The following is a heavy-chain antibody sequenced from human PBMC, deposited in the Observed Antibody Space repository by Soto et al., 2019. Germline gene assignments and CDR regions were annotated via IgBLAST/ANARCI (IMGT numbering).Heavy chain of an antibody. CDR2: INHSGST. J-gene: IGHJ6*01. CDR3: ALIPVRFSEFDSSFGV. CDR1: GGYLSVYY. Sequence: QVQLQQWGAGLLKPSETLSLTCGVYGGYLSVYYWSWIRQSPGKGLEWIEEINHSGSTNYNPSFKSRVTISVDTSNTQFSVKLTSVTSADTAGYDCALIPVRFSEFDSSFGVWGGRTAVTGSA. V-gene: IGHV4-34*02. D-gene: IGHD3-3*01.